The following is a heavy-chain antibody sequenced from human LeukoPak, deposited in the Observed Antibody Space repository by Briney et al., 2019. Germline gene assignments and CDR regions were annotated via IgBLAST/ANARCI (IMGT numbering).Heavy chain of an antibody. J-gene: IGHJ5*02. CDR1: GGSISSSSYY. Sequence: SETLSLTCIVSGGSISSSSYYWGWIRQPPGKGLEWIGSIYYSGSAYYNPSLKSRVTISVDTSKNQFSLKLSSVTAADTAVYYCATSSGWYSPFDPWGQGTLVTVSS. CDR2: IYYSGSA. V-gene: IGHV4-39*01. CDR3: ATSSGWYSPFDP. D-gene: IGHD6-19*01.